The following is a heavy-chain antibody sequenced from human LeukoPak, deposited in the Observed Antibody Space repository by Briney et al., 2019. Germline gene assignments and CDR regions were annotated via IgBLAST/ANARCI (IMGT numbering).Heavy chain of an antibody. Sequence: SETLSLTCSVSGVSINNYYWSWIRQPPGKGLEWIGDVFNSGSANYNPSLKSRVTISVDISKSRFSLKLNSVTAADTAMYYCARQYYPRSGVFYVGAYDLWGQGTLVTVSS. V-gene: IGHV4-59*01. CDR2: VFNSGSA. CDR3: ARQYYPRSGVFYVGAYDL. J-gene: IGHJ4*02. CDR1: GVSINNYY. D-gene: IGHD3-10*01.